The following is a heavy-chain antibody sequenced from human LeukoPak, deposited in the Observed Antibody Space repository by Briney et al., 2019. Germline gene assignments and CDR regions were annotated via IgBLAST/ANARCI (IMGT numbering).Heavy chain of an antibody. Sequence: GRSLRLSCGGSGFSFSSYGMHWVRQAPGKGLEWVAVISYDGGNKNYADSVKGRFTISRDNSKSTLYLQMNSLRAEDTAVYYCAKDRGLWLGEGSWFDPWGQGTLVTVSS. V-gene: IGHV3-30*18. CDR3: AKDRGLWLGEGSWFDP. J-gene: IGHJ5*02. CDR1: GFSFSSYG. CDR2: ISYDGGNK. D-gene: IGHD3-10*01.